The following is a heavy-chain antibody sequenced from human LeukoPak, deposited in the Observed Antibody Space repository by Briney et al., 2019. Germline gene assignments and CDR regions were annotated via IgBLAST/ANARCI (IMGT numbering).Heavy chain of an antibody. J-gene: IGHJ6*02. V-gene: IGHV4-61*01. CDR1: GGSISSSSYY. D-gene: IGHD2-21*01. CDR3: ARDALIANYYYGMDV. Sequence: SETLSLTCTVSGGSISSSSYYWSWIRQPPGKGLEWIGDIYYSGSTNYNPSLTSRVTISVEPSKNQFSLKVSSVTAADTAVYYCARDALIANYYYGMDVWGQGTTVTVSS. CDR2: IYYSGST.